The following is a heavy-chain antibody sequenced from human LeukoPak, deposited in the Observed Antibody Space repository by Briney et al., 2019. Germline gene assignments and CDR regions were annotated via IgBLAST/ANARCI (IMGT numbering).Heavy chain of an antibody. D-gene: IGHD2-8*01. CDR3: ARLVLHPYYFDY. J-gene: IGHJ4*02. CDR2: IYYSGST. V-gene: IGHV4-61*05. Sequence: NSSETLSLTCTVSGGSISSSSYYWRWIRQPPGKGLEWIGYIYYSGSTNYNPSLKSRVTISVDTSKNQFSLKLSSVTAADTAVYYCARLVLHPYYFDYWGQGTLVTVSS. CDR1: GGSISSSSYY.